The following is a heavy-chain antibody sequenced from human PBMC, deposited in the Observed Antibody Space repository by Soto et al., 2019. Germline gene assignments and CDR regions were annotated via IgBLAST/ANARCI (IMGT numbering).Heavy chain of an antibody. CDR2: IYYSGST. Sequence: QVQLQESGPGLVKPSETLSLTCTVSGGSVSSGSYYWSWIRQPPGKGLEWIGYIYYSGSTNYNPSLKSRVTISVDTSKNQFSLKLSSVTAADTAVYYCARDRVYYSYGMDVWGQGTTVTVSS. D-gene: IGHD3-10*01. CDR3: ARDRVYYSYGMDV. V-gene: IGHV4-61*01. CDR1: GGSVSSGSYY. J-gene: IGHJ6*02.